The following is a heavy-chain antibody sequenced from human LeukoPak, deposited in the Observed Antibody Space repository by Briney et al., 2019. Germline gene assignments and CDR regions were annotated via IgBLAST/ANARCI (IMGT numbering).Heavy chain of an antibody. CDR3: ASAYTYVRLGDH. D-gene: IGHD3-16*01. CDR1: GLSFSNYW. V-gene: IGHV3-74*01. J-gene: IGHJ4*02. Sequence: QAGGSLRLSCAVSGLSFSNYWMHWVRQAPGKGLVWVARTNLHGTTVDYADSVKGRFTISRDNAKNTRFLQMNSLRAEDTAVYYCASAYTYVRLGDHWGQGTLVTVSS. CDR2: TNLHGTTV.